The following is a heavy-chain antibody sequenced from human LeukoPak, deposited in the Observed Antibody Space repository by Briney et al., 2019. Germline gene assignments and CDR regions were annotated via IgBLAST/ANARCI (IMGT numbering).Heavy chain of an antibody. Sequence: GASVKVSCKASGGTFSSYAISWVRQAPGQGLEWMGGIIPIFGTANYAQKFQGRVTITADESTSTAYMELSSLRSEDTAVYYCAREASYQYYFDYWGQGTLVTVSS. CDR3: AREASYQYYFDY. D-gene: IGHD1-26*01. J-gene: IGHJ4*02. CDR1: GGTFSSYA. CDR2: IIPIFGTA. V-gene: IGHV1-69*13.